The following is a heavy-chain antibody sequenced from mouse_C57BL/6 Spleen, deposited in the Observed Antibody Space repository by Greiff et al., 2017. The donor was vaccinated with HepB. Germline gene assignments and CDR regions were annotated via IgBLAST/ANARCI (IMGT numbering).Heavy chain of an antibody. CDR2: FYPGSGSI. J-gene: IGHJ2*01. CDR1: GYTFTEYT. Sequence: LQESGAELVKPGASVKLSCKASGYTFTEYTIHWVKQRSGQGLEWIGWFYPGSGSIKYNEKFKDKATLTADKSSSTVYMELSRLTSEDSAVYFCARHAYYYGSSEYYFDYWGQGTTLTVSS. D-gene: IGHD1-1*01. V-gene: IGHV1-62-2*01. CDR3: ARHAYYYGSSEYYFDY.